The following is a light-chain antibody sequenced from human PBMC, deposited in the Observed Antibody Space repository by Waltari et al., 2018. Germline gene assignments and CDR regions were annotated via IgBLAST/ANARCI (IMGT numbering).Light chain of an antibody. V-gene: IGKV3-15*01. J-gene: IGKJ1*01. CDR1: QSVSGH. Sequence: EIVMTQSPATLSVSPGESATLSCRASQSVSGHLAWYQQKPFQAPRLLIYGASTRATGIPARFSASGSGTEFTLTISSLQSEDFAVYYCQQYNNWPWTFGQGTKVEVK. CDR3: QQYNNWPWT. CDR2: GAS.